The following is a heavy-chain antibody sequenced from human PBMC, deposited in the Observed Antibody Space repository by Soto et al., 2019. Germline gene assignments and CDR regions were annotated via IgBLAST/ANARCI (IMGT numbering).Heavy chain of an antibody. CDR3: ARPPQGEDAFDI. D-gene: IGHD3-16*01. CDR2: INHSGST. V-gene: IGHV4-34*01. Sequence: QVQLQQWGAGLLKPSETLSLTCAVYGGSFSGYYWSWIRQPPGKGLEWIGEINHSGSTNYNPSLKSRVTRSVDTSKNQFSLKLSSVTAVDTAVYYCARPPQGEDAFDIWGQGTMVTVSS. CDR1: GGSFSGYY. J-gene: IGHJ3*02.